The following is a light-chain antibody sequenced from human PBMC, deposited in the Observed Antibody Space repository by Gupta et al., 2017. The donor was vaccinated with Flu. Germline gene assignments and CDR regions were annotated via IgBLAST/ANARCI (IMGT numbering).Light chain of an antibody. V-gene: IGKV3-15*01. J-gene: IGKJ2*01. CDR1: QSGSSN. CDR2: GAS. CDR3: QQYNNWPPRT. Sequence: ERATLTCRASQSGSSNLAWYQQKPGQAPRHLIYGASTRATGIPARFSGSGSWTEFTLTISSLQSEDFAVYYCQQYNNWPPRTFGQGTKLEIK.